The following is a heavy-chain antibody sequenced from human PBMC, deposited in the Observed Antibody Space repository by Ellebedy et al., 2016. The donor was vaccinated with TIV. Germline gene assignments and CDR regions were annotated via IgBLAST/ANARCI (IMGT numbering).Heavy chain of an antibody. V-gene: IGHV3-66*01. Sequence: GGSLRLSCTASGFTVSSNYMSWVRQAPGKGLEWVSLIYTNSSTYYADSVKGRFTISRDNSKNTLYLQINSLRADDTAVYYCESETFNDVDLKVWGVFDLWGQGTMVTVSS. CDR2: IYTNSST. CDR3: ESETFNDVDLKVWGVFDL. CDR1: GFTVSSNY. J-gene: IGHJ3*01. D-gene: IGHD1-1*01.